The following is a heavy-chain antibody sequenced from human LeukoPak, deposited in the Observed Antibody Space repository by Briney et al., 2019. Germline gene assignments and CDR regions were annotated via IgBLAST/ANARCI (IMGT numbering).Heavy chain of an antibody. CDR1: GFTFSDYY. CDR2: ISSSGSTI. V-gene: IGHV3-11*04. D-gene: IGHD5-12*01. J-gene: IGHJ4*02. Sequence: SGGSLRLSCAASGFTFSDYYMSWIRQAPGKGLEWVSYISSSGSTIYYADSVKGRFTISRDNAKNSLYLQMNSLRAEDTAVYYCARDLSYSGYHFDYWGQGTLVTVPS. CDR3: ARDLSYSGYHFDY.